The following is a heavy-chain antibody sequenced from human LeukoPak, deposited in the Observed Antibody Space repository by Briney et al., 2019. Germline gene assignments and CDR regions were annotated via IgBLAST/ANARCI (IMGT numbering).Heavy chain of an antibody. CDR2: ISSSSSYI. D-gene: IGHD1-26*01. Sequence: GGSLRLSCAASGFTFSNYAMNWVRQAPGKGLEWVSSISSSSSYIYYADSVKGRFTISRDNAKNSLYLQMNSLRAEDTAVYYCARDSGSYPTVAHFDYWGQGTLVTVSS. CDR1: GFTFSNYA. CDR3: ARDSGSYPTVAHFDY. J-gene: IGHJ4*02. V-gene: IGHV3-21*01.